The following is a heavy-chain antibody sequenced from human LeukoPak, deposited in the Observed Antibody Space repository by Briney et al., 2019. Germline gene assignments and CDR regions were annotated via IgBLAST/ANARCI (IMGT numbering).Heavy chain of an antibody. Sequence: GGSLRLSCAASGFIFSNYVMTWVRLAPGRGLEGVSSISFGGDRTYYADSVKGRFTISGDNSRNTLYLQMSGLRVEDTAVYYCAKIRVPQLSSYYYGMDVWGKGTTVTVSS. CDR2: ISFGGDRT. V-gene: IGHV3-23*01. CDR1: GFIFSNYV. J-gene: IGHJ6*04. D-gene: IGHD3-10*02. CDR3: AKIRVPQLSSYYYGMDV.